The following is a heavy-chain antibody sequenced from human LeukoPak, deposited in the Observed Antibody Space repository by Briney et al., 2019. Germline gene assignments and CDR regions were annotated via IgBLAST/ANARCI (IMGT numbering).Heavy chain of an antibody. J-gene: IGHJ4*02. CDR3: TRDLTRGGDY. D-gene: IGHD3-3*01. CDR2: INPNGGAT. CDR1: GYTFTDSY. Sequence: ASVKVSCKTSGYTFTDSYMHWVRQAPGQGLEWVGWINPNGGATKYAPKFQGRVTMTRDTSISTSYMGLNRLTSDDTAIYFCTRDLTRGGDYWGQGTLVTVSS. V-gene: IGHV1-2*02.